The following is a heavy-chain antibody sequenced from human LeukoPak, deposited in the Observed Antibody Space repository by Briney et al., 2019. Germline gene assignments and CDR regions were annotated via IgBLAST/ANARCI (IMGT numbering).Heavy chain of an antibody. CDR1: GYTLTELS. D-gene: IGHD3-22*01. Sequence: SVKVSCKVSGYTLTELSMHWVRQAPGQGLEWMGGIIPIFGTANYAQKFQGRVTITADESTSTAYMELSSLRSEDTAVYYCARTYYYDSSGYYSWFDPWGQGTLVTVSS. J-gene: IGHJ5*02. CDR2: IIPIFGTA. V-gene: IGHV1-69*13. CDR3: ARTYYYDSSGYYSWFDP.